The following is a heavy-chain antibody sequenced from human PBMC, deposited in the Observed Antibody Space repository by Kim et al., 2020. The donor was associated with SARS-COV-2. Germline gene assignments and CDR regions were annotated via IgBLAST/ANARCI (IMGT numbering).Heavy chain of an antibody. V-gene: IGHV1-3*01. CDR1: GYTFHTYA. D-gene: IGHD5-18*01. CDR2: VDGGNGNT. Sequence: ASVKVSCKASGYTFHTYAMHWMGQAPGQRLEWMGWVDGGNGNTKSSQNFQGRVTITRDRSATTAYMELSSLRSEDTAVYYCAREETDSYGYRAFDYWGQGTPVTVSS. J-gene: IGHJ4*02. CDR3: AREETDSYGYRAFDY.